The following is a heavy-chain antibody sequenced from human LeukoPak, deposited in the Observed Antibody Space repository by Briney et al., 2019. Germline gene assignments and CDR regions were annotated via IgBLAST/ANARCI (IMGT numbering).Heavy chain of an antibody. CDR1: GFTFSSYW. V-gene: IGHV3-7*01. CDR3: ARDLSDSSGYYLNWFDP. CDR2: IKKDGSEK. D-gene: IGHD3-22*01. Sequence: PGGSLRLSCAASGFTFSSYWMSWVRQAPGKGLEWVANIKKDGSEKYYVDSVKGRFTISRDNAKNSLYLQMNSLRAEDTAVYYCARDLSDSSGYYLNWFDPWGQGTLVTVSS. J-gene: IGHJ5*02.